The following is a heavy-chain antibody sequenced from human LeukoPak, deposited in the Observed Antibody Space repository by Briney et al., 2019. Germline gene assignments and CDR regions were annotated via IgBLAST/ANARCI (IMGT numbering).Heavy chain of an antibody. J-gene: IGHJ4*02. V-gene: IGHV3-30*10. CDR3: AGGRHVSGANYFVD. Sequence: PGGSLRLSCAASGFTFSDDQMHWVRQAPGKGLQWVALISYDGANTAYTDSVKGRFTISRDNSKNMVYLQMRSLRFEDTAGYYCAGGRHVSGANYFVDWGQRALSIVSS. D-gene: IGHD3-10*01. CDR2: ISYDGANT. CDR1: GFTFSDDQ.